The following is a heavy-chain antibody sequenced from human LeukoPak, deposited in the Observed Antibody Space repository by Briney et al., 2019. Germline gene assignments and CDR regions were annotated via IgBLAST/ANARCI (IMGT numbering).Heavy chain of an antibody. V-gene: IGHV3-23*01. CDR2: ISGSGTNT. D-gene: IGHD3-10*01. Sequence: GGSLRLSCTASGFTFSNYAMNWVRQAPGKGLEWVSVISGSGTNTYYSDSVKGRFTISRDNSKNTLYLQMNSLRAEDTAVYYCAKAPRVLWFGELLDYWGQGTLVTVSS. J-gene: IGHJ4*02. CDR1: GFTFSNYA. CDR3: AKAPRVLWFGELLDY.